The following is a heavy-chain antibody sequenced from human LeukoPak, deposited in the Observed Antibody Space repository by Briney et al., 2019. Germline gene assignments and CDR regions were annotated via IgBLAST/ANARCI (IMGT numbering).Heavy chain of an antibody. CDR3: ARSDGYSGYDFMTYYYYGMDV. V-gene: IGHV4-59*01. CDR2: IYYSGST. CDR1: GGSISSYY. J-gene: IGHJ6*02. D-gene: IGHD5-12*01. Sequence: SETLSLTCTVSGGSISSYYWSWIRQPPGKGLEWIGYIYYSGSTNYNPSLKSRVTISVDTSKNQFSLKLSSVTAADTAVYYCARSDGYSGYDFMTYYYYGMDVWGQGTTVTVSS.